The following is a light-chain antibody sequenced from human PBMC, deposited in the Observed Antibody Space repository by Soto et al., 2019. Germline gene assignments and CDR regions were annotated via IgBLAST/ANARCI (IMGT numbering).Light chain of an antibody. J-gene: IGKJ4*01. Sequence: EIVLTQSPATLSLSPGERATLSCRASQSVSSYLAWYQQKPGQAPRLLIYDASNRATGIPARFSGSGSGTDFTLTISSLEPEDFAVYYCQQRSNWPPRRTFCGGTKVEIK. CDR3: QQRSNWPPRRT. V-gene: IGKV3-11*01. CDR2: DAS. CDR1: QSVSSY.